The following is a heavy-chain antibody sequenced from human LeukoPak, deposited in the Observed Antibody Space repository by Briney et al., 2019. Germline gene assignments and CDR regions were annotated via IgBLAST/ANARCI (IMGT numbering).Heavy chain of an antibody. Sequence: GGSLRLSCTASGFTFSSYSMNWVRQAPGKGLEWVSSIGRSSSNIYHADSVKGRFTISRDNTDNSLFLQMSSLRAEDTAVYYCARERRQWQPFDIWGQGTMVTVSS. CDR3: ARERRQWQPFDI. CDR1: GFTFSSYS. D-gene: IGHD6-19*01. CDR2: IGRSSSNI. V-gene: IGHV3-21*01. J-gene: IGHJ3*02.